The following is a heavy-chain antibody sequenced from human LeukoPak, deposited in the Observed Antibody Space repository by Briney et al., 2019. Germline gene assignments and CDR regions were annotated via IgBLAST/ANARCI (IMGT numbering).Heavy chain of an antibody. D-gene: IGHD3-22*01. V-gene: IGHV5-51*01. Sequence: PGESLKISCKGSGYSFTTYWIAWVRQMPGKGLEWMGIIYPGDSDTSYSPSFQGQVTISADKSISTAYLQWSSLKASDTAMYYCARPNITSYYDSRGYDAFDVWGQGTMVTVSS. CDR1: GYSFTTYW. CDR3: ARPNITSYYDSRGYDAFDV. CDR2: IYPGDSDT. J-gene: IGHJ3*01.